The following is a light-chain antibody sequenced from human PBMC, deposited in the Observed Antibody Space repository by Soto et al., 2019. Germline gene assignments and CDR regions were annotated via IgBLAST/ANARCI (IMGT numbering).Light chain of an antibody. CDR2: DDT. V-gene: IGLV1-51*01. CDR3: GTWDSSLSVGV. J-gene: IGLJ2*01. CDR1: SSNVGNNR. Sequence: QSVLTQPPSVSAAPGQKVTISCSGSSSNVGNNRISWYHQLPGTAPRLLIYDDTERPSGIPDRFSGSKSGTSATLGITGLQTGDEADYYCGTWDSSLSVGVFGGGTQLTVL.